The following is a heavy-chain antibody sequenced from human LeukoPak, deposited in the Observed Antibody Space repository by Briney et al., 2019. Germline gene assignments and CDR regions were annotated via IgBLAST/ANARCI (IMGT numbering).Heavy chain of an antibody. CDR2: IWYDGSNK. V-gene: IGHV3-33*01. CDR3: ARELYYYGSGSYYLYYYHGMDV. J-gene: IGHJ6*02. D-gene: IGHD3-10*01. CDR1: GFTFSSYG. Sequence: GRFLRLSCAASGFTFSSYGMHWVRQAPGKGLEWVAVIWYDGSNKYYADSVKGRFTISRDNSKNTLYLQMNSLRAEDTAVYYCARELYYYGSGSYYLYYYHGMDVWGQGTTVTVSS.